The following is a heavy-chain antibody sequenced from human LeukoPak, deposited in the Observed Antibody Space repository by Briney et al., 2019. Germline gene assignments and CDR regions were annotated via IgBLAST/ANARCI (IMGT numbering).Heavy chain of an antibody. D-gene: IGHD3-10*01. CDR3: ARVGYYGSGSYYQFYYYYYMDV. CDR2: ISWDGGST. J-gene: IGHJ6*03. V-gene: IGHV3-43*01. Sequence: PGGSLRLSCAASGFTFDDYTMHWVRQAPGKGLEWVSLISWDGGSTYYADSVKGRFTTSRDNSKNTLYLQMNSLRAEDTAVYYCARVGYYGSGSYYQFYYYYYMDVWGKGTAVTISS. CDR1: GFTFDDYT.